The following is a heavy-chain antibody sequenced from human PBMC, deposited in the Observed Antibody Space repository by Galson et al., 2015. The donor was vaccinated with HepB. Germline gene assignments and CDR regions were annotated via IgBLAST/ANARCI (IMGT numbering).Heavy chain of an antibody. V-gene: IGHV2-5*02. CDR1: GFSLSTSGVG. D-gene: IGHD5-24*01. CDR2: IYWDDDK. J-gene: IGHJ6*02. Sequence: ALVKPTQTLTLTCTFSGFSLSTSGVGVGWIRQPPGKALEWLALIYWDDDKRYSPSLKSRLTITKDTSKNQVVLTMTNMDPVDTATYYWAHTRDGYNYWYYYYGMDVWGQGTTVTVSS. CDR3: AHTRDGYNYWYYYYGMDV.